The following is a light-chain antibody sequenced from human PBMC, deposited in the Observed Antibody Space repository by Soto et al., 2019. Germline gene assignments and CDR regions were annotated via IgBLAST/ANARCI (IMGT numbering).Light chain of an antibody. CDR3: SSYAGSNTYVV. V-gene: IGLV2-23*01. CDR2: EDT. CDR1: ISDVGSYNL. Sequence: QSALTQPASVSGSPVQSITISCTGNISDVGSYNLVSWYQQHPGKAPKLMIYEDTKRPSGVSNRFSGSKSGNTASLTISGLQAEDEADYYCSSYAGSNTYVVFGGGTKVTVL. J-gene: IGLJ2*01.